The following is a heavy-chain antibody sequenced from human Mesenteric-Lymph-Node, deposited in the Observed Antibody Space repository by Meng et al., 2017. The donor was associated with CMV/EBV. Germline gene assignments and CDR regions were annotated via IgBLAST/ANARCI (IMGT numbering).Heavy chain of an antibody. CDR1: GFTVSSNY. D-gene: IGHD2-21*01. CDR2: IGRSGSSI. CDR3: ARELRNWFDP. V-gene: IGHV3-11*01. J-gene: IGHJ5*02. Sequence: GGSLRLSCAASGFTVSSNYMSWVRQAPGKGLEWVSYIGRSGSSISYADSVKGRFTISRDNAMQSLYLQMNSLRAEDTAVYYCARELRNWFDPWGQGTLVTVSS.